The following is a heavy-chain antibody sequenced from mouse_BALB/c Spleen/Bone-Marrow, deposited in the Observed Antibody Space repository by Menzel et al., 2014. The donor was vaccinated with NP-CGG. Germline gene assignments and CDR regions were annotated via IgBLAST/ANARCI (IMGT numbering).Heavy chain of an antibody. V-gene: IGHV1-9*01. D-gene: IGHD2-4*01. CDR3: ARSDYGYYAMDC. CDR1: GYTFSNYW. CDR2: ILPGGGST. Sequence: QVQLQQSGAELMKPGASVKISCKATGYTFSNYWIEWIKQRPGHGLEWIGEILPGGGSTKYNEKFKDKATFTADTSSKTAYMQLSSLTSEDSAVYYCARSDYGYYAMDCWGQGTSVTVSS. J-gene: IGHJ4*01.